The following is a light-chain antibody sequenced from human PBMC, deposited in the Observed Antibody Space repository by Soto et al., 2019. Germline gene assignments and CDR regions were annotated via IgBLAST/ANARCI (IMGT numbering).Light chain of an antibody. Sequence: QSVLTQPPSVSGAPGQRVTISCTGSSSNIGAGYDVHWYQQFLGTAPKLLIYGNSNRPSGVPDRFSGSKSGTSASLAITGLQADDEADYFCQSYDSSLSGSVFGGGTKVTVL. CDR1: SSNIGAGYD. V-gene: IGLV1-40*01. CDR3: QSYDSSLSGSV. CDR2: GNS. J-gene: IGLJ3*02.